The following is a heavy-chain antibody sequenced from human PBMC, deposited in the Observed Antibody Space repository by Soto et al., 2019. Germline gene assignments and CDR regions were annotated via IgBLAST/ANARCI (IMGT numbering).Heavy chain of an antibody. V-gene: IGHV1-69*13. D-gene: IGHD3-22*01. CDR2: IIPIFGTA. CDR1: GGTFSSYA. Sequence: SVKVSCKASGGTFSSYAISWVRQAPGQGLEWMGGIIPIFGTANYAQKFQGRVTITADESTSTAYMELSSLRSEDTAVYYCARGPHYYDGFFDYWGQGTLVTVSS. CDR3: ARGPHYYDGFFDY. J-gene: IGHJ4*02.